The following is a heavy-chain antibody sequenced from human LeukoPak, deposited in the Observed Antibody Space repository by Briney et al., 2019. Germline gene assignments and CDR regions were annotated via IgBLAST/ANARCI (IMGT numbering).Heavy chain of an antibody. J-gene: IGHJ4*02. CDR2: INPSGGST. V-gene: IGHV1-46*01. CDR3: ARVGDSSGYYSYFDY. D-gene: IGHD3-22*01. CDR1: GYTFTSYY. Sequence: ASVTVSCTASGYTFTSYYMHWVRQAPGQGLEWMGIINPSGGSTSYAQKFQGRVTMTRDTSTSAVYMELSSLRSEDTAVYYCARVGDSSGYYSYFDYWGQGTLVTVSS.